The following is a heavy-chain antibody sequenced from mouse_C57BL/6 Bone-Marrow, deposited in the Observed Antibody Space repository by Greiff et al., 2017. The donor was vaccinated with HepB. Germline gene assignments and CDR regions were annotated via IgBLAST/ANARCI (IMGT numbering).Heavy chain of an antibody. CDR2: IYPGGGYT. CDR1: GYTFTNYW. CDR3: ARKGNYGSSVDY. J-gene: IGHJ2*01. V-gene: IGHV1-63*01. Sequence: VHLVESGAELVRPGTSVKMSCKASGYTFTNYWIGWAKQRPGHGLEWIGDIYPGGGYTNYNEKFKGKATLTADKSSSTAYMQFSSLTSEDSAIYYCARKGNYGSSVDYWGQGTTLTVSS. D-gene: IGHD1-1*01.